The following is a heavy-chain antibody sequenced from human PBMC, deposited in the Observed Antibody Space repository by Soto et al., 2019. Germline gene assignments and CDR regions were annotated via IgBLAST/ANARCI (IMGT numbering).Heavy chain of an antibody. CDR2: ISGYNGNT. J-gene: IGHJ6*02. CDR1: GYTFSNFG. D-gene: IGHD5-18*01. Sequence: ASVRVSCKASGYTFSNFGLNWVRQAPGQGLEWMGWISGYNGNTNSAERFQGRVTMTTDTSTSTAYMEVRSLTSDDTAVYYCARDKGYGFGWSSSSGMDVWGQATTVTVSS. V-gene: IGHV1-18*01. CDR3: ARDKGYGFGWSSSSGMDV.